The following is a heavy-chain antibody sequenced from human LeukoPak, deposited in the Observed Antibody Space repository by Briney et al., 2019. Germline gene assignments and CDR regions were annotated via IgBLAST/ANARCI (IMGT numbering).Heavy chain of an antibody. Sequence: PGGSLRLSCAAPGFTFSDYYMSSSRQAPGKGLEWVSYISSSGSTIYYADSLKGRFTISRGNAKNSLYLQMNSVRDEDTALYYCAKDIWYSGYDPVGPMDVWGKGTTVTVSS. CDR2: ISSSGSTI. J-gene: IGHJ6*03. CDR3: AKDIWYSGYDPVGPMDV. D-gene: IGHD5-12*01. CDR1: GFTFSDYY. V-gene: IGHV3-11*01.